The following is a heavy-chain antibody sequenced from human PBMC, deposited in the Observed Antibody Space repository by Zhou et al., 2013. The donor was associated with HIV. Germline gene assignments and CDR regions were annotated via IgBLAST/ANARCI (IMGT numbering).Heavy chain of an antibody. Sequence: QVQLVQSGAEVKKPGSSVKVSCKASGGTFSSHAISWVRQAPGQGLEWMGGINPRTGAASLAQNLQGRFTMTRDASINTVYVHLSSLTIDDTAVYYCARVDFSSAANWFDPWGQGTLVTVSS. V-gene: IGHV1-69*05. CDR3: ARVDFSSAANWFDP. J-gene: IGHJ5*02. CDR2: INPRTGAA. D-gene: IGHD3-9*01. CDR1: GGTFSSHA.